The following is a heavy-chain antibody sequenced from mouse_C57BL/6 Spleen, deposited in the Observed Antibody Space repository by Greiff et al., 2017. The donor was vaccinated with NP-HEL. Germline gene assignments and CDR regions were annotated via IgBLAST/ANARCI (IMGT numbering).Heavy chain of an antibody. Sequence: QVQLQQPGAELVRPGTSVKLSCKASGYTFTSYWMHWVKQRPGQGLEWIGVIDPSDSYTNYNQKFKGKATLTVDTSSSTDYMQLSSRTSEDSAVYYCARSGANWDVYAMDYWGQGTSVTVSS. D-gene: IGHD4-1*01. J-gene: IGHJ4*01. CDR3: ARSGANWDVYAMDY. V-gene: IGHV1-59*01. CDR2: IDPSDSYT. CDR1: GYTFTSYW.